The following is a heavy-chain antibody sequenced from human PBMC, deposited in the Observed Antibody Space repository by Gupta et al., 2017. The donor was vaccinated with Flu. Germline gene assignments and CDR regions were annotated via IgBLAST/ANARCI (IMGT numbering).Heavy chain of an antibody. CDR3: ARLAVAGNWYYFDY. CDR2: IQTSGNT. J-gene: IGHJ4*02. CDR1: SNYH. Sequence: SNYHWNWVRQPAGKGLEWIGRIQTSGNTNYNPSRKSRVTMSVDTSKNQFSLKLSSVTAADSAVYYCARLAVAGNWYYFDYWGQGALVTVSS. D-gene: IGHD6-19*01. V-gene: IGHV4-4*07.